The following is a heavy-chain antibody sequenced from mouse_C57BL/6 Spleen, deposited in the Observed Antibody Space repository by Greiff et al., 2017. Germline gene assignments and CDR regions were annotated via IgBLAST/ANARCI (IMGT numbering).Heavy chain of an antibody. CDR3: ASPHYDYEDAMDY. Sequence: EVQLQQSGPELVKPGASVKISCKASGYTFTDYYMNWVKQSHGKSLEWIGDINPNNGGTSYNQKFKGKATLTVDKSSSTAYMELRSLTSEDSAVYYCASPHYDYEDAMDYWGQGTSVTVSS. J-gene: IGHJ4*01. CDR1: GYTFTDYY. D-gene: IGHD2-4*01. V-gene: IGHV1-26*01. CDR2: INPNNGGT.